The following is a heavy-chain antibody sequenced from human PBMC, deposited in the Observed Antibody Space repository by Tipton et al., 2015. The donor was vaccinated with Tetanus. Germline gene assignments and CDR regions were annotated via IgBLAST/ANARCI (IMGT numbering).Heavy chain of an antibody. D-gene: IGHD6-19*01. CDR2: IYTSGST. V-gene: IGHV4-4*07. CDR3: ARDIAVAGNWFDP. CDR1: GGSISSYY. J-gene: IGHJ5*02. Sequence: LRLSCTVSGGSISSYYWSWIRQPAGKGLEWIGRIYTSGSTNYNPPLKSRVTMSVDTSKNQFSLKLSSVTAADTAVYYCARDIAVAGNWFDPWGQGTLVTVSS.